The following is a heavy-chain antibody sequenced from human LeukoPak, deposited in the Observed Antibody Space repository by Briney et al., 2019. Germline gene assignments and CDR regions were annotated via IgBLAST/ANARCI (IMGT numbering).Heavy chain of an antibody. CDR1: GVSISSGSYY. CDR3: ASSGY. V-gene: IGHV4-61*02. D-gene: IGHD3-10*01. CDR2: IYTSGST. Sequence: KPSETLSLTCTVSGVSISSGSYYWIWIRQPAGKGLEWIGRIYTSGSTNYNPSLKSRVTISVDTSKNQFSLKLSSVTAADTAVYYCASSGYWGQGTLVTVSS. J-gene: IGHJ4*02.